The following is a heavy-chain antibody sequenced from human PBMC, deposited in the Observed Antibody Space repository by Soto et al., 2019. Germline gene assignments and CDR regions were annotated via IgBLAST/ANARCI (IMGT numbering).Heavy chain of an antibody. Sequence: SSETLSLTCAVYGGSFSGYYWSWIRQPPGKGLEWIGEINHSGSTNYNPSLKSRVTISVDTSKNQFSLKLSSVTAADTAVYYCALPWFGDAYYYGMDVWGQGTTVTVSS. CDR1: GGSFSGYY. D-gene: IGHD3-10*01. CDR3: ALPWFGDAYYYGMDV. CDR2: INHSGST. V-gene: IGHV4-34*01. J-gene: IGHJ6*02.